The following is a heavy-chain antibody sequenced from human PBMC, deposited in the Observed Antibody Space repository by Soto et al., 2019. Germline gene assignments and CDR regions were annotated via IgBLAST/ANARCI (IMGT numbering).Heavy chain of an antibody. V-gene: IGHV4-39*01. CDR3: ARLFLGYCSGGSCARGAFDI. CDR1: GGSISSSSYY. Sequence: PSETLSLTCTVSGGSISSSSYYWDWIRQPPGKGLEWIGSIYYSGSTYYNPSLKSRVTISVDTSKNQFSLKLSSVTAADTSVFYCARLFLGYCSGGSCARGAFDIWGQGTMVT. CDR2: IYYSGST. J-gene: IGHJ3*02. D-gene: IGHD2-15*01.